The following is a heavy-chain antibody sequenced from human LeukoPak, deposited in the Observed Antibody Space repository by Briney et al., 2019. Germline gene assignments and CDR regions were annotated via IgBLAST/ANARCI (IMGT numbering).Heavy chain of an antibody. Sequence: ASVKVSCKASGYTFTSYDINWVRQATGQGLEWMGWMNPNSGNTGYAQKFQGRVTMTRNTSISTAYMELSSLRSEDTAVYYCARARPRYCSGGSSRFGIDYWGQGTLVTVSS. J-gene: IGHJ4*02. D-gene: IGHD2-15*01. CDR2: MNPNSGNT. CDR3: ARARPRYCSGGSSRFGIDY. V-gene: IGHV1-8*01. CDR1: GYTFTSYD.